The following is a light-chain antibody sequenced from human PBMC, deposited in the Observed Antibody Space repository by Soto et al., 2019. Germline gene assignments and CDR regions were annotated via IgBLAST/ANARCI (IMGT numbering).Light chain of an antibody. J-gene: IGLJ1*01. CDR2: EVS. V-gene: IGLV2-14*01. CDR3: SSFTISSTYV. CDR1: SSDFGNHDY. Sequence: QSVLTQPASVSGSPGQSITISCTGTSSDFGNHDYVSWYQQHPGKVPKLLIYEVSNRPSGVSNRFSGSKSGNTASLTISGLQAEDEAHYYCSSFTISSTYVFGTGTKLTVL.